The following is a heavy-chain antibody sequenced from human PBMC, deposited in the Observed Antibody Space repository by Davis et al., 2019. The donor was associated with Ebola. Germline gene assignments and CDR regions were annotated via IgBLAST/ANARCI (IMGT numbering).Heavy chain of an antibody. V-gene: IGHV4-39*07. J-gene: IGHJ4*02. CDR3: ARDGGYSGYDSGSYGY. CDR2: INHSGSI. D-gene: IGHD5-12*01. Sequence: SETLSLTCTVSGGSISSSSYYWGWIRQPPGKGLEWIGAINHSGSINYNPSLKSRVTISVDTSKNQFSLKLSSVTAADTAVYYCARDGGYSGYDSGSYGYWGQGTLVTVSS. CDR1: GGSISSSSYY.